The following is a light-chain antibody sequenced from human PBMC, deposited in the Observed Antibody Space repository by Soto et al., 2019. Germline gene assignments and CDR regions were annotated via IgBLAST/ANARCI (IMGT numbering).Light chain of an antibody. Sequence: DIQMTPSPYTLSESIGERVTITCRASEDINDWLAWYQQKPGNDPKFLIYDASTLQSGVPSRFSGSGSGTEFTLTISSLQPEDSATYYCKQYKSRRTVGNGNKVDIK. CDR1: EDINDW. CDR2: DAS. J-gene: IGKJ1*01. CDR3: KQYKSRRT. V-gene: IGKV1-5*01.